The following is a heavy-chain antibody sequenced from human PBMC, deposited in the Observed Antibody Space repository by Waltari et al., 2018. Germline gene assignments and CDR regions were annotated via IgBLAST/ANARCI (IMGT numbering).Heavy chain of an antibody. J-gene: IGHJ4*02. CDR3: ARYISRGRELIS. V-gene: IGHV3-23*01. D-gene: IGHD1-7*01. Sequence: EEQLLESGGGLVQPGGYLSLSCVTSGLIFGSYAMTWVRQAPGKGLEWVSGVSAKSDYTSYADSAKGRFTVSRDNSKNTLYLQMNSLRVEDTALYYCARYISRGRELISWGQGTLVTVSS. CDR2: VSAKSDYT. CDR1: GLIFGSYA.